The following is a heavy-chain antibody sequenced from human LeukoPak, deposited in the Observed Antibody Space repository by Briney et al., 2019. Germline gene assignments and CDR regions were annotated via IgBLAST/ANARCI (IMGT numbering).Heavy chain of an antibody. Sequence: GGSLRLSCAASGFTFSSYWMSWVRQAPGKGMRWVANIKQDESEKYYVDSVKGRFTISRENAKNSLYLQMNNLRAEDTAVYYCARALDSSSSRYQAFEYWGQGTLVTVSS. V-gene: IGHV3-7*01. D-gene: IGHD2-2*01. CDR3: ARALDSSSSRYQAFEY. CDR1: GFTFSSYW. CDR2: IKQDESEK. J-gene: IGHJ4*02.